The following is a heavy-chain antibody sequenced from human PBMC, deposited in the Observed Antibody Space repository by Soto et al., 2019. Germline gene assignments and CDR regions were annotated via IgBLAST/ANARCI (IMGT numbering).Heavy chain of an antibody. V-gene: IGHV4-59*01. J-gene: IGHJ4*02. CDR1: GASIRSYC. D-gene: IGHD2-2*02. CDR2: ICYNGTT. Sequence: SETLSLTCTVSGASIRSYCWNWIRQPPGKGLEWIGFICYNGTTTYNPSLKGRVTISVDTSKNQLSLKLSSVTAADTAVYYCARYELEDIVVVPAAIVGYFDYWGQGTLVTVSS. CDR3: ARYELEDIVVVPAAIVGYFDY.